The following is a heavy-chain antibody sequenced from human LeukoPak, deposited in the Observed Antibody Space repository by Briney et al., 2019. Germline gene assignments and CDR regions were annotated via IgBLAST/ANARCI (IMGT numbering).Heavy chain of an antibody. CDR2: TRNKANSYTT. D-gene: IGHD6-19*01. CDR3: ARDAYYSSGSIDY. V-gene: IGHV3-72*01. CDR1: GFTFSDHY. Sequence: GGSLRLSCAASGFTFSDHYMDWVRQAPGKGLEWVGRTRNKANSYTTEYAASVKGRFSISRDDSKNSLYLQMNSLRAEDTAVYYCARDAYYSSGSIDYWGQGTLVTVSS. J-gene: IGHJ4*02.